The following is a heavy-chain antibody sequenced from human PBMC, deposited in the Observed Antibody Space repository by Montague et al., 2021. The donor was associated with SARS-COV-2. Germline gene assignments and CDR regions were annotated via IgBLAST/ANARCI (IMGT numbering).Heavy chain of an antibody. CDR2: TYFRFKRYS. Sequence: CAISGDSVSINTVAWNWIRQSSSRRFERQRRTYFRFKRYSDYAVSVKSRMTISPDTSKNQFSLQLSSVTTEDRAVHYCARDPRYSLSWSFDYWGQGTLVNVSS. D-gene: IGHD6-13*01. CDR3: ARDPRYSLSWSFDY. CDR1: GDSVSINTVA. J-gene: IGHJ4*02. V-gene: IGHV6-1*01.